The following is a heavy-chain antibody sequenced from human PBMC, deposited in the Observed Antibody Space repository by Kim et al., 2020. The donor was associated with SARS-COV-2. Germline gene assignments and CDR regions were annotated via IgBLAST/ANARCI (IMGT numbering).Heavy chain of an antibody. J-gene: IGHJ4*02. Sequence: ASVKVSCKTSGYSFTSYGISWVRQAPGQGLEWIGWVYNGNTNYAQKFQGRVAMTTDTSASTVDMELGSLRSDYTAMYYCARDIDWNLDFWGQVTLFTVSS. CDR1: GYSFTSYG. CDR2: VYNGNT. D-gene: IGHD3-9*01. CDR3: ARDIDWNLDF. V-gene: IGHV1-18*01.